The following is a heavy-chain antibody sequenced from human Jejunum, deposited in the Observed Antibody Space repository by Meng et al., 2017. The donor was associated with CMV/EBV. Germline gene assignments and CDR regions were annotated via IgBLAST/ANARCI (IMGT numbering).Heavy chain of an antibody. D-gene: IGHD3-10*01. Sequence: SSSSDLFYWSWLRQPPGKGLEWRAYRQYSGTNDDNTSLKSRISISIETSKNQVSLELNSVTAADTAVYYCARFHYDSARRNALDIWGQGTLVTVSS. V-gene: IGHV4-30-4*01. J-gene: IGHJ3*02. CDR1: SSSSDLFY. CDR3: ARFHYDSARRNALDI. CDR2: RQYSGTN.